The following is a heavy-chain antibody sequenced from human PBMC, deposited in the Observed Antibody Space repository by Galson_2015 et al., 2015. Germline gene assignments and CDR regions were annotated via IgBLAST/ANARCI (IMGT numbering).Heavy chain of an antibody. J-gene: IGHJ4*02. V-gene: IGHV1-18*01. CDR3: ARGVAVAGPFDY. D-gene: IGHD6-19*01. CDR1: GYTFTSYG. CDR2: ISAYKGNT. Sequence: SVKVSCNASGYTFTSYGISWVRQAPGQGLEWMGWISAYKGNTNYAQKLQGRVTMTTDTSTSTAYMELRSLRSDDTAVYYCARGVAVAGPFDYWGQGTLVTVSS.